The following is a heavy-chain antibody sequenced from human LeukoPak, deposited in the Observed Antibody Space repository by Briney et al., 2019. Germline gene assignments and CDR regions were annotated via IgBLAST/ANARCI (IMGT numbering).Heavy chain of an antibody. V-gene: IGHV3-23*01. CDR2: ISGSGGST. CDR1: GFTFSSYA. J-gene: IGHJ5*02. D-gene: IGHD3-3*01. Sequence: GGSLRLSCAASGFTFSSYAMSWVRQAPGKGLEWVSAISGSGGSTYYADSVKGRFTISRDNSKNTLYLQMNSLRAEDTAVYYCAKGGSITIFLNWFDPWGQGTLVTVSS. CDR3: AKGGSITIFLNWFDP.